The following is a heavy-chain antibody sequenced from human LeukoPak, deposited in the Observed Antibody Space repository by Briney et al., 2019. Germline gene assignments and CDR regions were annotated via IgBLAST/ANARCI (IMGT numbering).Heavy chain of an antibody. CDR1: GFTFSSYA. CDR3: LKDPWDQLGDAFDI. V-gene: IGHV3-30-3*01. CDR2: ISYDGSNK. J-gene: IGHJ3*02. D-gene: IGHD2-2*01. Sequence: GGSLRLSCAASGFTFSSYAMHWVRQAPGKGLEWVAVISYDGSNKYYADSVKGRFTISTDNSKSTLYLQRNSLRAEDTAVYYCLKDPWDQLGDAFDIWGQGTVVTVSS.